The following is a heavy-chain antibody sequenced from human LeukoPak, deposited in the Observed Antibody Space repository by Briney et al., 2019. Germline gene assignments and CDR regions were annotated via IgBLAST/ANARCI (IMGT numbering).Heavy chain of an antibody. D-gene: IGHD3-3*01. J-gene: IGHJ3*02. CDR3: ARLPTIFGVVFDAFDI. V-gene: IGHV4-61*02. CDR2: IHTGVNT. CDR1: SGSLSSGNYH. Sequence: PSETLSLTCTVSSGSLSSGNYHGSWVRQPAGKGLELIGRIHTGVNTKYNSSLQSRVTISLDTSKNQFSLKLRSVTAADTAVYYCARLPTIFGVVFDAFDIWGQGTMVTVSS.